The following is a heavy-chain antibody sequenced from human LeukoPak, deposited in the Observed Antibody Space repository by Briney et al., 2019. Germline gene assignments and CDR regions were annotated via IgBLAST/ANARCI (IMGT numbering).Heavy chain of an antibody. CDR2: IYYSGST. CDR3: ARVNWGSPYYFDY. D-gene: IGHD7-27*01. CDR1: GGSISSYY. J-gene: IGHJ4*02. Sequence: SETLSLTCTVSGGSISSYYWSWIRQPPGKGLEWIGYIYYSGSTNYNPSLESRVTISVDTSKNQFSLKLSSVTAADTAVYYCARVNWGSPYYFDYWGQGTLVTVSS. V-gene: IGHV4-59*01.